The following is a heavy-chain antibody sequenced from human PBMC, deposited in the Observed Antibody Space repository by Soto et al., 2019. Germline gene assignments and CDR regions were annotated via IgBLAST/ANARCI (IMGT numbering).Heavy chain of an antibody. D-gene: IGHD4-17*01. CDR3: AKPSAVTTSPAEYFQH. CDR1: GFTFSNYA. V-gene: IGHV3-23*01. Sequence: EVQLLESGGGLVQPGGSLRLSCAASGFTFSNYAMNWVRQAPGKGLEWVSAISGSGGSTYYADSVKGRFTISRDTSKNRLYLQMNSLRAEDTAVYYCAKPSAVTTSPAEYFQHWGQGTLFTVSS. CDR2: ISGSGGST. J-gene: IGHJ1*01.